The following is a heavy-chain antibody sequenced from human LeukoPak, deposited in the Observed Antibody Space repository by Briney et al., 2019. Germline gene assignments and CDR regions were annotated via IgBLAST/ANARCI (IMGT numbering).Heavy chain of an antibody. Sequence: SGPALVKPTQTLTLTCTFSGFTLSTSGMRVSWIRQPPGKALEWLARIDWDDDKFYSTSLKTRLTISKDTSKNQMVLTMTNMDPVDTATYYCARVRCGGDCYPDYWGQGTLVTVSS. D-gene: IGHD2-21*02. J-gene: IGHJ4*02. CDR2: IDWDDDK. CDR1: GFTLSTSGMR. V-gene: IGHV2-70*04. CDR3: ARVRCGGDCYPDY.